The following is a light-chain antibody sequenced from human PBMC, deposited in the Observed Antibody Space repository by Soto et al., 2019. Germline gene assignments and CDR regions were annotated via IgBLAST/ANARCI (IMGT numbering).Light chain of an antibody. J-gene: IGLJ3*02. CDR2: GNS. Sequence: QSVLTQPPSVSGAPGQRVTISCTGSSSNIGAGYDVHWYQQLPGTAPKLLIYGNSNRPSGVPDRFSGSKSGTSASLAITGLQAEDEADYYCQSYDSSLSGPSCVFGGGTKLTVL. CDR3: QSYDSSLSGPSCV. CDR1: SSNIGAGYD. V-gene: IGLV1-40*01.